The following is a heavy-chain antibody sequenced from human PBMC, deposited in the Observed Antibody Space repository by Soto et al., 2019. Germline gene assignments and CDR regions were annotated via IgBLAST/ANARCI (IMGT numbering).Heavy chain of an antibody. V-gene: IGHV3-23*01. D-gene: IGHD2-21*02. CDR2: ISGSGGST. J-gene: IGHJ3*02. CDR3: AKYLKGVVVTVNAFDI. Sequence: GGSLRLSCAASGFTFSNYAVTWVRQAPGKGLEWVSTISGSGGSTYYADSVKGRFTISRDNSKNTLYLQMNSLRAEDTAVYYCAKYLKGVVVTVNAFDIWGQGTMVTVSS. CDR1: GFTFSNYA.